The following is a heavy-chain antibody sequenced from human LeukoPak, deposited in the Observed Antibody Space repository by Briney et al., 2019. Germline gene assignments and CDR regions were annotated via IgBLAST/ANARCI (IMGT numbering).Heavy chain of an antibody. CDR2: INPSGGST. Sequence: ASVKVSCKASGYTFTSYDINWVRQAPGQGLEWMGIINPSGGSTSYAQKFQGRVTMTRDTSTSTVYMELSSLRSEDTAVYYCARAGLYGSGSYYSGMDVWGQGTTVTVSS. D-gene: IGHD3-10*01. V-gene: IGHV1-46*01. CDR3: ARAGLYGSGSYYSGMDV. J-gene: IGHJ6*02. CDR1: GYTFTSYD.